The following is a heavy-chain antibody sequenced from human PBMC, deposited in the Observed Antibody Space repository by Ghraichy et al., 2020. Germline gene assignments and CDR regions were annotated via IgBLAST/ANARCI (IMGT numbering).Heavy chain of an antibody. V-gene: IGHV4-30-2*01. Sequence: SETLSLTCAVSGGSISSGGYSWSWIRQPPGKGMEWIGYIYHSGSTYYNPSLKSRVTISVDRSKNQFSLKLSSVTAADTAVYYCARAYCSGGSCYRVDQDWYFDLWGRGTLVTVSS. CDR2: IYHSGST. CDR3: ARAYCSGGSCYRVDQDWYFDL. J-gene: IGHJ2*01. D-gene: IGHD2-15*01. CDR1: GGSISSGGYS.